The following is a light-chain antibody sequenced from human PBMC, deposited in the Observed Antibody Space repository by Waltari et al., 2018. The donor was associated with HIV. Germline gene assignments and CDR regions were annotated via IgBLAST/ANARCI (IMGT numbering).Light chain of an antibody. CDR2: KAT. CDR3: HQYSDYLGS. Sequence: DIHMSQSPPTLPASIGDRVNITCRASQNVGAWLAWYQQKPGEAPNLLIYKATNVEGGVPSRFSGSASGTDFTLTIDSLHPDDFATYYCHQYSDYLGSFGQGTKVEVK. V-gene: IGKV1-5*03. J-gene: IGKJ1*01. CDR1: QNVGAW.